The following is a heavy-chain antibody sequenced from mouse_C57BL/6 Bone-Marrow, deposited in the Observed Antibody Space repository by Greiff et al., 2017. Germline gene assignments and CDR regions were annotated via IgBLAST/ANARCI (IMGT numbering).Heavy chain of an antibody. Sequence: QVQLKQPGAELVKPGASVKLSCKASGYTFTSYWMQWVKQRPGQGLEWIGEIDPSDSYTNYNQKFKGKATLTVDTSSSTAYMQLSSLTSEDSAVYYCAREVLTTVVAPYFDVWGTGTTVTVSS. CDR2: IDPSDSYT. J-gene: IGHJ1*03. CDR1: GYTFTSYW. V-gene: IGHV1-50*01. D-gene: IGHD1-1*01. CDR3: AREVLTTVVAPYFDV.